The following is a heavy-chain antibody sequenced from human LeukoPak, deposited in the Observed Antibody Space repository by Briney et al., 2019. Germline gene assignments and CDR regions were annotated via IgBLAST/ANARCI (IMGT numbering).Heavy chain of an antibody. CDR1: GGSFSGYY. J-gene: IGHJ6*03. CDR3: ARGIDYYDSSGYYSSLYYYYYYMDV. V-gene: IGHV4-34*01. CDR2: IYFSGGT. D-gene: IGHD3-22*01. Sequence: SETLSLTCAVYGGSFSGYYWSWIRQPPGKGLEWIGSIYFSGGTYYNPSLKSRVTISVDTSKNQFSLKLSSVTAADTAVYYCARGIDYYDSSGYYSSLYYYYYYMDVWGKGTTVTVSS.